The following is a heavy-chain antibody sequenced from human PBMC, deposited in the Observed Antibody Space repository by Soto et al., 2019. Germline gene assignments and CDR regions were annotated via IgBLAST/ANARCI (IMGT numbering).Heavy chain of an antibody. CDR1: GFTFSSYP. CDR2: VTVSGGTT. J-gene: IGHJ4*02. V-gene: IGHV3-23*01. D-gene: IGHD3-3*01. Sequence: GGSLRLSCAASGFTFSSYPMSWIRQAPGKGLEWVSTVTVSGGTTYYADSVKGRFSTCRVNIKNTRYLQVNSLKVEDMAAYYSAKGISLRGVAPPLAPSDYWGQGTLVTVSS. CDR3: AKGISLRGVAPPLAPSDY.